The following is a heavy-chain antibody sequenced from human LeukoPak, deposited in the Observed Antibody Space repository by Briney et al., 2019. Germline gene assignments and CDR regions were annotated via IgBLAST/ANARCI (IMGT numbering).Heavy chain of an antibody. J-gene: IGHJ5*02. D-gene: IGHD5-12*01. CDR3: ARRVATKKGWFDP. CDR1: GGSFSGYY. Sequence: PSETLSLTCAVYGGSFSGYYWSWIRQPPGKGLEWIGEINHSGGTNYNPSLKSRVTISVDTSKNQFSLKLSSVTAADTAVYYCARRVATKKGWFDPWGQGTLVTVSS. V-gene: IGHV4-34*01. CDR2: INHSGGT.